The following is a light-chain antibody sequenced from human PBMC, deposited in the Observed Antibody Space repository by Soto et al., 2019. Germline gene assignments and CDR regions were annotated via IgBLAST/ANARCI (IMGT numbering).Light chain of an antibody. CDR1: QGIRND. Sequence: AIQMTQSPSSLSASVGDRVTITCRASQGIRNDLGWFQQKPGKAPKLLIYAASSLQSGVSSRFSGSGSGTDFTLTISSLQPEDFATYYCLQDYNFPYTFGQGTKLEIK. CDR2: AAS. V-gene: IGKV1-6*01. CDR3: LQDYNFPYT. J-gene: IGKJ2*01.